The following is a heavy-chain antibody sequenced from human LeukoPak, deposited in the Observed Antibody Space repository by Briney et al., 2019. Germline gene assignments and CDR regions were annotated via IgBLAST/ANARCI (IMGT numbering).Heavy chain of an antibody. Sequence: GGSLRLSCAASGFTFSSYAMHWVRQAPGKGLEWVAVISYDGSNKYYADSVKGRFTISRDNSKNTLYLQMNSLRAEDTAVYYCARAYTVKGSFDIWGQGTMVTVSS. CDR3: ARAYTVKGSFDI. CDR1: GFTFSSYA. J-gene: IGHJ3*02. CDR2: ISYDGSNK. D-gene: IGHD4-17*01. V-gene: IGHV3-30-3*01.